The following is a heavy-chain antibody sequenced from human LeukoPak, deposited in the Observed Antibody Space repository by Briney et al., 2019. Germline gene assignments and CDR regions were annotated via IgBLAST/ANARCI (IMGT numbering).Heavy chain of an antibody. CDR3: ARGRAHSSSRKFDY. CDR1: GFTFSSYS. Sequence: GGSLRLSCAASGFTFSSYSMNWVRQAPGNGLEWVSSISSSSSYIYYADSVKGRFTISRDNAKNSLYLQMNSLRAEDTAVYYCARGRAHSSSRKFDYWGQGTLVTVSS. V-gene: IGHV3-21*01. D-gene: IGHD6-13*01. J-gene: IGHJ4*02. CDR2: ISSSSSYI.